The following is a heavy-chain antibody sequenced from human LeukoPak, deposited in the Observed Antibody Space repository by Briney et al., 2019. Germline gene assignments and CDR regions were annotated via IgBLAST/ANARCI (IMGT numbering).Heavy chain of an antibody. CDR1: GFTFSSYA. J-gene: IGHJ4*02. V-gene: IGHV3-23*01. CDR2: ISGSGGST. D-gene: IGHD4-17*01. Sequence: AGGSPRLSCAAPGFTFSSYAMSWVRQAPGKGLEWVSAISGSGGSTYYADSVKGRFTISRDNSKNTLYLQMNSLRAEDTAVYYCAKATHDYGDYEGSDYWGQGTLVTVSS. CDR3: AKATHDYGDYEGSDY.